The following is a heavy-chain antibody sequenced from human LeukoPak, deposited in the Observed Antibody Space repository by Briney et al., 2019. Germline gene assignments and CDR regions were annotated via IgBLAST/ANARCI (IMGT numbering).Heavy chain of an antibody. D-gene: IGHD3-22*01. Sequence: TGGSLRLSCAASGFTLSRYCMHWVREAPGKALVWVSRINSDGSSTNYADSGRGRFIISRDNAKNTLYLQMNSLRAEDTAVYYCARGSTYDSSGPDYWGQGTLVTVSS. CDR1: GFTLSRYC. CDR2: INSDGSST. J-gene: IGHJ4*02. V-gene: IGHV3-74*01. CDR3: ARGSTYDSSGPDY.